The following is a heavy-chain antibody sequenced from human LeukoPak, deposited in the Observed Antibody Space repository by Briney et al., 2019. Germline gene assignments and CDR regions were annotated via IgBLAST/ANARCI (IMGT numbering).Heavy chain of an antibody. Sequence: SETLSLTCTVSGGSISSYYWSWIRQPAGKGLERIGRIYTSGSTNYNPSLKSRVTMSVDTSKNQFSLKLSSVTAADTAVYYCARSLAVADSPDFDSWGQGTLVTVSS. D-gene: IGHD6-13*01. V-gene: IGHV4-4*07. CDR3: ARSLAVADSPDFDS. CDR2: IYTSGST. J-gene: IGHJ4*02. CDR1: GGSISSYY.